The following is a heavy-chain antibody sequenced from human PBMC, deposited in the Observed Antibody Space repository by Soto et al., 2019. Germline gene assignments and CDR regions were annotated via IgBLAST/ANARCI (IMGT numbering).Heavy chain of an antibody. CDR1: GYSFPDYW. CDR2: IYPGDSDT. CDR3: ARQCTTTRCSARGMDV. V-gene: IGHV5-51*01. Sequence: GESLKISCQGSGYSFPDYWIAWVRQMPGKGLEWMGLIYPGDSDTTYSPSFQGQVTISGDKSISIAYLQWSSLKASDTAIYYCARQCTTTRCSARGMDVWGQGTTVTVSS. D-gene: IGHD1-26*01. J-gene: IGHJ6*02.